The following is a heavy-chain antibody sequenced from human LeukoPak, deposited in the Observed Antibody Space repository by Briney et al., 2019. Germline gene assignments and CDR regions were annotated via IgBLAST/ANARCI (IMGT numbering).Heavy chain of an antibody. CDR3: ARGGVVVVPAAMKGLDYYYGMDV. CDR1: GYTFTGYY. V-gene: IGHV1-2*04. Sequence: ASVTVSCKASGYTFTGYYMHWVRQAPGQGLEWMGWINPNSGGTNYAQKFQGWVTMTRDTSISTAYMELSRPRSDDTAVYYCARGGVVVVPAAMKGLDYYYGMDVWGQGTTVTVSS. J-gene: IGHJ6*02. CDR2: INPNSGGT. D-gene: IGHD2-2*01.